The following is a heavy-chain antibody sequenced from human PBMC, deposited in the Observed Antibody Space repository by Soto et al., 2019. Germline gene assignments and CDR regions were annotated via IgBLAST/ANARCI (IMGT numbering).Heavy chain of an antibody. J-gene: IGHJ3*02. CDR1: GYTLTELS. V-gene: IGHV1-24*01. CDR3: ATDRPVGDIWFGELSPLDAFDI. CDR2: FDPEDGET. D-gene: IGHD3-10*01. Sequence: ASVKVSCKVSGYTLTELSMHWVRQAPGKGLEWMGGFDPEDGETIYAQKFQGRVTMTEDTSTDTAYMELSSLRSEDTAVYYCATDRPVGDIWFGELSPLDAFDIWGQGTMVTVSS.